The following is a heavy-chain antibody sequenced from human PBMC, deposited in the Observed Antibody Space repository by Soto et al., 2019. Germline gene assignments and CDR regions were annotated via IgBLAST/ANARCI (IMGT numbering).Heavy chain of an antibody. CDR3: ATHPPYGPLDH. J-gene: IGHJ4*02. D-gene: IGHD4-17*01. V-gene: IGHV4-39*01. Sequence: QLQLQESGPGLVKPSETLSLTCTVSGGSISSSSNHWGWIRQPPGKGLEWIGNIYYIENTYYNPSLKSRVTISVDTSKNQFSLGLTSVTAADTAVYYCATHPPYGPLDHWGQGTLVTVSS. CDR2: IYYIENT. CDR1: GGSISSSSNH.